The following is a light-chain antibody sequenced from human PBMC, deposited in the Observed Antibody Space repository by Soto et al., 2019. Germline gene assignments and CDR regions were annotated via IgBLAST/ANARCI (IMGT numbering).Light chain of an antibody. J-gene: IGKJ5*01. V-gene: IGKV3-15*01. CDR2: DTS. CDR3: QQRNMWPPIT. Sequence: EIVVTQSPATLSVSPGERVTLSCRASQSVSSSLAWYQQRPGQAPRLLIYDTSTRAAGISARFSGSGSGTEFTLTISSLQSEDFAVYYCQQRNMWPPITFGQGTRLEIK. CDR1: QSVSSS.